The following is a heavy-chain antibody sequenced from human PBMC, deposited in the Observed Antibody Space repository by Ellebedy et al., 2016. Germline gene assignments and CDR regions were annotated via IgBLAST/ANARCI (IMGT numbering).Heavy chain of an antibody. J-gene: IGHJ4*02. CDR3: AKDDLRGLYYFDS. V-gene: IGHV3-9*01. CDR2: ISWNSDII. D-gene: IGHD3-10*01. Sequence: GGSLRLSCTASGFTFGDYAMHWVRHAPGRGLEWVSGISWNSDIIGLADAVKGRFTISRDNAKNSLYLQMNNLRPEDTALYYCAKDDLRGLYYFDSWGQGTQVSVSS. CDR1: GFTFGDYA.